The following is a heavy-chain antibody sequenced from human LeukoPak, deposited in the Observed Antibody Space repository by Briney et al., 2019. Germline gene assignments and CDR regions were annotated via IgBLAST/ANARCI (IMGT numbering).Heavy chain of an antibody. V-gene: IGHV3-30*02. CDR3: TRVTQGRIEY. CDR2: IRYDGSNR. CDR1: GFTFSSYG. Sequence: GGSLRLSCAASGFTFSSYGMHWVRQAPGKGLEWVAFIRYDGSNRYYADSVKGRFTISRDNSNNTVFLQMNSLRAEDTAVYYCTRVTQGRIEYWGQGTLVTVSS. J-gene: IGHJ4*02. D-gene: IGHD2-21*02.